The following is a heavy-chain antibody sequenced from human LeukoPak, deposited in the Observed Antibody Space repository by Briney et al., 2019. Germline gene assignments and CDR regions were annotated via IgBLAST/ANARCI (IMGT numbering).Heavy chain of an antibody. CDR1: GFTVSSNY. Sequence: GGSLRLSCAASGFTVSSNYMSWVRQAPGKGLEWVSVIYSGGSTYYADSVKGRFTISRDNSKNTLYLQMNSLRAEDTAVYYCATHSSGWYFMGYFDYWGQGTLVTVSS. CDR2: IYSGGST. V-gene: IGHV3-53*01. J-gene: IGHJ4*02. CDR3: ATHSSGWYFMGYFDY. D-gene: IGHD6-19*01.